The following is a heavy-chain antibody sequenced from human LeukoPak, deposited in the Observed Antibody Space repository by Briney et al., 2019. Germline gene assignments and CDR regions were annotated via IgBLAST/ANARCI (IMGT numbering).Heavy chain of an antibody. J-gene: IGHJ4*02. Sequence: ASVKVSCKASGYTLTSYGISWVRQAPGQGLEWMGWISAYNGNTNYAQKLQGRVTMTTDTSTSTAYMELRSLRSDDTAVYYCARDLGDYALYYFDYWGQXXXXXVSX. CDR3: ARDLGDYALYYFDY. D-gene: IGHD4-17*01. V-gene: IGHV1-18*01. CDR2: ISAYNGNT. CDR1: GYTLTSYG.